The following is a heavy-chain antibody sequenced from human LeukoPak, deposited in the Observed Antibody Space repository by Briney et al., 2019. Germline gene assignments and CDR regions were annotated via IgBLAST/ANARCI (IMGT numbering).Heavy chain of an antibody. V-gene: IGHV1-18*01. J-gene: IGHJ3*02. CDR2: ISAYNGNT. CDR3: ATVPIVVVPAAKDDAFDI. D-gene: IGHD2-2*01. Sequence: GASVKVSCKASGYTFTSYGISWVRQAPGQGLEWMGWISAYNGNTNYAQKLQGRVTMTTDTSTSTAYMELRSLRSDDTAVYYCATVPIVVVPAAKDDAFDIWGQGTMVTVSS. CDR1: GYTFTSYG.